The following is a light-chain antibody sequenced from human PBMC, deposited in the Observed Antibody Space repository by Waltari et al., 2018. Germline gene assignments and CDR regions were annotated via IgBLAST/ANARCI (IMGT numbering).Light chain of an antibody. V-gene: IGLV4-69*01. Sequence: QLVLTQSPSASASLGASVKLTCTLNSGHSSNVVAWLQQQPEKGPRYLMKVNSDGSHSKGDEIPDRFSGSSSGAEHYLTISSVQSEDEADYYCQTGGHGTWVFGGGTKLTVL. J-gene: IGLJ3*02. CDR1: SGHSSNV. CDR3: QTGGHGTWV. CDR2: VNSDGSH.